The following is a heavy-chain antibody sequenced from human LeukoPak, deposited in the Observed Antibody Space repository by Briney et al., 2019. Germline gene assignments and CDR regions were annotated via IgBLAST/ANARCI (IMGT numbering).Heavy chain of an antibody. CDR2: IYYSGST. D-gene: IGHD3-16*01. Sequence: SETLSLPCTVSVGFIRSYYWSWIRHPPGKGLECMGYIYYSGSTNYNPSLKRRVTIYVDTANNQFSLKLSSVTAADTAVLYRAGLAGELLVDYWGQGTLGTVSS. J-gene: IGHJ4*02. V-gene: IGHV4-59*08. CDR1: VGFIRSYY. CDR3: AGLAGELLVDY.